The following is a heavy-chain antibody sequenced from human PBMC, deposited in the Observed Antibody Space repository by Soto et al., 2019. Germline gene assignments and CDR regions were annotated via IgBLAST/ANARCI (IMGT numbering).Heavy chain of an antibody. CDR1: GFTFSSYA. Sequence: GGSLRLSCAASGFTFSSYAMSWVRQAPGKGLEWVSAISGSGGSTYYADSVKGRFTISRDNSKNTLYLQMNSLRAEDTAVYYCARAGHCTNDVCYYYYYGMDVWGQGTTVTVSS. J-gene: IGHJ6*02. V-gene: IGHV3-23*01. CDR2: ISGSGGST. D-gene: IGHD2-8*01. CDR3: ARAGHCTNDVCYYYYYGMDV.